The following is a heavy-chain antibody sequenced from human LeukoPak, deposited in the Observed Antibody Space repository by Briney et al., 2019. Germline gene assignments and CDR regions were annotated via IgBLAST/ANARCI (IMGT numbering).Heavy chain of an antibody. V-gene: IGHV3-23*01. CDR3: AKYAPPTTVVTRFFDY. J-gene: IGHJ4*02. D-gene: IGHD4-23*01. CDR1: GLTFSSYA. Sequence: PGGSLRLSCAASGLTFSSYAMTWVCQAPGKGLEWVSVIGYSGGDIQYADSVKGRFTISRDNSKNTLYLQMNSLRVEDTAVYYCAKYAPPTTVVTRFFDYWGQGTLVTVSS. CDR2: IGYSGGDI.